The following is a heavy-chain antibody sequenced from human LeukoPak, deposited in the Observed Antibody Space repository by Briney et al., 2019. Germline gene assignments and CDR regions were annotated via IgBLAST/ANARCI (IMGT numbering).Heavy chain of an antibody. CDR1: GFTFSSYA. CDR2: IFYDGSNK. J-gene: IGHJ4*02. D-gene: IGHD3-9*01. CDR3: ARDSEHNYDMFDY. Sequence: GGSLRLSCAASGFTFSSYAMHWVRQAPGKGLEWVAVIFYDGSNKYYADSVKGRFTISRDNSKNTLYLQMNSLRAEDTAVYYCARDSEHNYDMFDYWGQGTLVTVSS. V-gene: IGHV3-30-3*01.